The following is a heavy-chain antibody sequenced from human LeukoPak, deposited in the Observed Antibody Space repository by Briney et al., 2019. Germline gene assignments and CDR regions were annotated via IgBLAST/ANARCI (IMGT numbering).Heavy chain of an antibody. CDR3: ARGAPASAGRWFDP. V-gene: IGHV6-1*01. Sequence: SQTLPLTCAISGDSVSSNKAAWNWIRHSPSRGXXXXXXTYYRSKWYNEYGVSVQSRITINPDTSKNQFSLQLNSVTPEDTAVYYCARGAPASAGRWFDPWGHGTLVTVSS. CDR1: GDSVSSNKAA. J-gene: IGHJ5*02. CDR2: TYYRSKWYN. D-gene: IGHD6-13*01.